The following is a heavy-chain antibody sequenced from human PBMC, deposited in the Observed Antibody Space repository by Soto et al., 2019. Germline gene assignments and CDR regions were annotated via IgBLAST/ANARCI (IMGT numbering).Heavy chain of an antibody. CDR2: ISAYNGKT. V-gene: IGHV1-18*01. J-gene: IGHJ4*02. CDR3: ATNGVRVSPHPG. Sequence: ASVKVSCKASGYTFTSYGISWVRQAPGQGLEWMGWISAYNGKTNYAQKLQGRVTMTTDTSTSTAYMELRSLRAEDTAVYYCATNGVRVSPHPGWGQGTLVTVSS. CDR1: GYTFTSYG. D-gene: IGHD2-21*01.